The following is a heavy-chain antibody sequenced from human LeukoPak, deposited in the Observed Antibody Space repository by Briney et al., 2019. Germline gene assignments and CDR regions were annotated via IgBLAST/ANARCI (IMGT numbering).Heavy chain of an antibody. D-gene: IGHD6-19*01. CDR1: GFIVSRNY. CDR3: ARGVGSDWYYDF. J-gene: IGHJ4*02. V-gene: IGHV3-53*01. Sequence: PGGSLRLSCAAPGFIVSRNYMSWVRQAPGKGLEWVSHIYSGGSTYYTDSVEGRFTISRDNSKNTVHLQMNSLRAEDTAVYYCARGVGSDWYYDFWGQGTLVTVSS. CDR2: IYSGGST.